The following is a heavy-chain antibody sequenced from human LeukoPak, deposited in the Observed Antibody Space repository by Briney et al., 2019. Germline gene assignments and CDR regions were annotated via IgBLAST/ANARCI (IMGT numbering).Heavy chain of an antibody. D-gene: IGHD4-17*01. J-gene: IGHJ4*02. CDR1: GFTLRSYA. CDR2: ISYDGSNK. Sequence: GGAPRLSFAAPGFTLRSYAIHWVRQAPGKGGGGGGGISYDGSNKYYADSVKGRFTISRDNSKNTLYLQMNSLRAEDTAVYYCARETGSAVGSTDFDYWGQGTLVTVSS. CDR3: ARETGSAVGSTDFDY. V-gene: IGHV3-30-3*01.